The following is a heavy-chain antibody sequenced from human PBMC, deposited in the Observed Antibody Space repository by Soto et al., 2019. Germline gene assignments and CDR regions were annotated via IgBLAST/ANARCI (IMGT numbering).Heavy chain of an antibody. CDR3: VRDGSGNLYLNWFDP. V-gene: IGHV3-23*01. CDR1: GFTFSNYP. D-gene: IGHD6-19*01. J-gene: IGHJ5*02. Sequence: PGGSLRLSCATSGFTFSNYPMNWVRQAPGKGLEWVSGISAGGDSTYYADSVKGRFTISRDNAGNSLYLQMNSLRDEDTAVYYCVRDGSGNLYLNWFDPSGQGTLVTVSS. CDR2: ISAGGDST.